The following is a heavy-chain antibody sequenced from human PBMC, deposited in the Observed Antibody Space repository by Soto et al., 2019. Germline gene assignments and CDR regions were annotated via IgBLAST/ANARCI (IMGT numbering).Heavy chain of an antibody. CDR3: SRRYYYGAGAID. CDR1: GGSISSSNW. D-gene: IGHD3-10*01. CDR2: IYHSGST. Sequence: QVQLQESGPGLVKPSGTLSLTCAVSGGSISSSNWWSWVRQPPGKGLEWVGEIYHSGSTNYNASLKSRVNISVDKSKNQFPLKLSTVTAADTAVYYCSRRYYYGAGAIDWGQGTLVTVSS. J-gene: IGHJ4*02. V-gene: IGHV4-4*02.